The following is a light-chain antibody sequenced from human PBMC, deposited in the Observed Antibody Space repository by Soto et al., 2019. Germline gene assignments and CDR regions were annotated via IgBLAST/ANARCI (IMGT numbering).Light chain of an antibody. CDR2: DAS. Sequence: EIVLTQSPDTLSLSPGERATLSCRASQSVDNYLAWYQQRPGQAPRLLIYDASNRTSGIPARFSGSGSGTDFTLTISSLAPADFAVYYCEQRSTGPPLSFGVGTKVEIK. CDR1: QSVDNY. CDR3: EQRSTGPPLS. V-gene: IGKV3-11*01. J-gene: IGKJ4*01.